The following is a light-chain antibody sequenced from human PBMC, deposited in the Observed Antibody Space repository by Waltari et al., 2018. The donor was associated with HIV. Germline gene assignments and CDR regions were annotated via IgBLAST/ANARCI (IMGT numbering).Light chain of an antibody. CDR1: SSDVGGYNY. CDR2: DVS. V-gene: IGLV2-14*01. Sequence: QSALTQPASVSGSPGQSITISCTGTSSDVGGYNYVSWYQQHPGKAPKLMIYDVSNRPSGVSNRFSGSKSGHTASLTISGRQAEDEADYYCSSYTSSSSVVFGGGTKLTVL. CDR3: SSYTSSSSVV. J-gene: IGLJ2*01.